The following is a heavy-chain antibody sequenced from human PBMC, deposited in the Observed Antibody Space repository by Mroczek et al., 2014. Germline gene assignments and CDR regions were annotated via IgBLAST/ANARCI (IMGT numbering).Heavy chain of an antibody. D-gene: IGHD6-13*01. CDR3: ARGCGSSWPRAFSCYFDY. CDR2: INHSGST. J-gene: IGHJ4*02. CDR1: GGSFSGYY. Sequence: QVQLQQWGAGLLKPSETLSLTCAVYGGSFSGYYWSWIRQPPGKGLEWIGEINHSGSTNYNPSLKSRVTISVDTSKNQFSLKLSSVTAADTAVYYCARGCGSSWPRAFSCYFDYWGQGTLVTVSS. V-gene: IGHV4-34*01.